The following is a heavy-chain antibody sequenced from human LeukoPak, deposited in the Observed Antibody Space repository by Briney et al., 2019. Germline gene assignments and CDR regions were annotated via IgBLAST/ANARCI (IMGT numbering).Heavy chain of an antibody. CDR1: GLTFTSHG. CDR2: ISLDGSRK. CDR3: VRDRAVSWLDS. Sequence: PGGSLRLSCAASGLTFTSHGFHWVRQAPGRGLEWLTFISLDGSRKSYADSVKGRFTFSRDDSKNTLYLEMNSLRAEDTATYYCVRDRAVSWLDSWGLGTLVTVSS. D-gene: IGHD3-10*01. J-gene: IGHJ5*01. V-gene: IGHV3-33*05.